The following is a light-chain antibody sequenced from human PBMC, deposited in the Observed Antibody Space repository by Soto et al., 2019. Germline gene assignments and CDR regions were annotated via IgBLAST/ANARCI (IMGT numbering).Light chain of an antibody. V-gene: IGKV4-1*01. Sequence: DIVMTQSPDSLAVSLGERATINCKSSQSVLYSSNNKNYLAWYQQTTGQPPKLLIYWASTRESGVPDRFSGSGSGTDFTLTISSLQAEDVAVYYCQQSYSTPLTFGGGTKGEIK. CDR3: QQSYSTPLT. CDR1: QSVLYSSNNKNY. CDR2: WAS. J-gene: IGKJ4*01.